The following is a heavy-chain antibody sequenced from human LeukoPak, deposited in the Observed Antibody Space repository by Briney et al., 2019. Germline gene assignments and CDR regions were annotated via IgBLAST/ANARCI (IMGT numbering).Heavy chain of an antibody. Sequence: GGSLRLSCTSSGCTFGDYAMSWFRQAPGKGLEWIGFIRSKAYRGTTEYAASVKGRFAISRDDSKSIAYLQMNSLKTEDTAVYYCTKGAYGYLDYWGQGTLVTVSS. CDR3: TKGAYGYLDY. J-gene: IGHJ4*02. CDR2: IRSKAYRGTT. D-gene: IGHD4-17*01. CDR1: GCTFGDYA. V-gene: IGHV3-49*03.